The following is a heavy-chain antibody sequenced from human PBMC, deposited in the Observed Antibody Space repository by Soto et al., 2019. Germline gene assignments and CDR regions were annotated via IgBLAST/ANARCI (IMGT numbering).Heavy chain of an antibody. Sequence: PGGSLRLSCAASAFKFSDYYMSWVRQAPGKGLEWVSYISGSGDVIYYAESVKGRFTISRDNDKKSVHLQMDTLRAEDTALYYCARAPDCGEGSCYRHFDLWGQGTRVTVSS. CDR1: AFKFSDYY. V-gene: IGHV3-11*01. D-gene: IGHD2-15*01. J-gene: IGHJ4*02. CDR3: ARAPDCGEGSCYRHFDL. CDR2: ISGSGDVI.